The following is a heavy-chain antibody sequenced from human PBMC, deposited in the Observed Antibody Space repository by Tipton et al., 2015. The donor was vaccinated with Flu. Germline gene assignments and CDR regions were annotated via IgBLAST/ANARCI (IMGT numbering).Heavy chain of an antibody. Sequence: TLSLTCAVSGASISSPNWWTWVRQPPGKGLEWIGEIYHTSSTNYNPSLKSRVSISLDKSKNQFSLESNSVTAADTAIYYCARDLGNDFWSGQGWFDPWGQGTLVSVSS. D-gene: IGHD3-3*01. V-gene: IGHV4-4*02. CDR1: GASISSPNW. J-gene: IGHJ5*02. CDR3: ARDLGNDFWSGQGWFDP. CDR2: IYHTSST.